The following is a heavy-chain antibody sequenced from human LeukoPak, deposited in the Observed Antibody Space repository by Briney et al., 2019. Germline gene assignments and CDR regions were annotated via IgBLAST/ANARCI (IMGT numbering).Heavy chain of an antibody. CDR1: GGSISSGSYY. D-gene: IGHD3-22*01. Sequence: PSQTLSLTCTVSGGSISSGSYYWSWIRQPAGKGLEWIGRAHTSGSTNYNPSLKSRVIISVDTSKNQFSLKLSSVTAADTAVYYCAREAFSSGYYDDYWGQGTLVTVSS. CDR2: AHTSGST. J-gene: IGHJ4*02. CDR3: AREAFSSGYYDDY. V-gene: IGHV4-61*02.